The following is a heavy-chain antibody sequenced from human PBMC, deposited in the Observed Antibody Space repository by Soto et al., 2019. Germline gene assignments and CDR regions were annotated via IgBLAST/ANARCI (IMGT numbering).Heavy chain of an antibody. J-gene: IGHJ6*03. Sequence: ASVKVSCKASGYTFTSYGISWVRQAPGQGLEWMGWISAYNGNTNYAQKLQGRVTMTTDTSTSTAYMELRSLRSDDTAVYYCARRSDILMVRGVRDYYYYMDVWGKGTTVTVSS. D-gene: IGHD3-10*01. V-gene: IGHV1-18*01. CDR3: ARRSDILMVRGVRDYYYYMDV. CDR2: ISAYNGNT. CDR1: GYTFTSYG.